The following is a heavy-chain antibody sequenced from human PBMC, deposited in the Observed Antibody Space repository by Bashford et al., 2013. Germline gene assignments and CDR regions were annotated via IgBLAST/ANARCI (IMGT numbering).Heavy chain of an antibody. CDR2: ISGSGDSI. J-gene: IGHJ2*01. D-gene: IGHD2-8*02. CDR3: AREGYCSTGGCQADWYFDL. Sequence: GGSLRLSCAASGFTFNSYAMSWVRQAPGKGLEWVSAISGSGDSIYYADSVKGRFTISRENAENSLYLQMNSLRAEDTAVYYCAREGYCSTGGCQADWYFDLWGRGTLVTVSS. CDR1: GFTFNSYA. V-gene: IGHV3-23*01.